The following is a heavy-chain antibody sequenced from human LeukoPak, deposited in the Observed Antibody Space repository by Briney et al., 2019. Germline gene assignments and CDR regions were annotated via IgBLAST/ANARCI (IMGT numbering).Heavy chain of an antibody. CDR3: ARSIIGTRSKFDY. CDR1: GGSISTYY. Sequence: PSETLSLTCTVSGGSISTYYWSWIRQPPGKGLEWIGYISYSGSINYNPSLKSRVTISLDTSKNQSALKLSSVTAADTAVYYCARSIIGTRSKFDYWGQGTLVTVSS. CDR2: ISYSGSI. J-gene: IGHJ4*02. D-gene: IGHD1/OR15-1a*01. V-gene: IGHV4-59*08.